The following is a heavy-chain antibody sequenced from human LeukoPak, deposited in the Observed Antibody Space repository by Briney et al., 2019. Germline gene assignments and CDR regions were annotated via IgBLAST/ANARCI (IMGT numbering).Heavy chain of an antibody. CDR1: GYTFTSYD. D-gene: IGHD4-17*01. Sequence: GASVKVSCKASGYTFTSYDTNWVRQATGQGLEWMGWMNPNSGNTGYAQKFQGRVTMTRNTSISTAYMELSSLRSEDTAVYYCARETVTSLGDWFDPWGQGTLVTVSS. J-gene: IGHJ5*02. CDR3: ARETVTSLGDWFDP. V-gene: IGHV1-8*01. CDR2: MNPNSGNT.